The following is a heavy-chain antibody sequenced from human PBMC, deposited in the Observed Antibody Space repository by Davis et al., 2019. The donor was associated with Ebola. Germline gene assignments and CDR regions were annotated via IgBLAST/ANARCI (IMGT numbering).Heavy chain of an antibody. D-gene: IGHD2-2*02. CDR2: INHRGST. CDR3: ARQGYCSSTSCYTPYYYYGMDV. Sequence: SETLSLTCAVSGGSFSGYYWSWIRQPPGKGLEWIGEINHRGSTNYNPSLKSRFTISVDTSKNQFSLKLSSVTAADTAVYYCARQGYCSSTSCYTPYYYYGMDVWGQGTTVTVSS. CDR1: GGSFSGYY. J-gene: IGHJ6*02. V-gene: IGHV4-34*01.